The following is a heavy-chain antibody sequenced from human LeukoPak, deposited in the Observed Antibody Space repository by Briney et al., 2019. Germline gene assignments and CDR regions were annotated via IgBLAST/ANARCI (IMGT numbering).Heavy chain of an antibody. CDR2: ISSSSSYI. Sequence: GGSLRLSCAASGFTFSSYSMNWVRQAPGKGLEWVSSISSSSSYIYYADSVKGRFTISRDNAKNSLYLQMNSLRAEDTALYYCAKDGDRNGMDVWGQGTTVTVSS. D-gene: IGHD7-27*01. CDR1: GFTFSSYS. J-gene: IGHJ6*02. CDR3: AKDGDRNGMDV. V-gene: IGHV3-21*04.